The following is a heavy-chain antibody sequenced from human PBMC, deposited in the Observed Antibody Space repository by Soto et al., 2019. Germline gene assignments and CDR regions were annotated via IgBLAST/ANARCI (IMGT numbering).Heavy chain of an antibody. CDR3: AHTPPVPPPRTPRRYNWFDP. CDR1: GFSLSTSGVG. Sequence: QITLKESGPTLVKPTQTLTLTRTFSGFSLSTSGVGVGWIRQPPGKALEWLALIYWDDDKRYSPSLKSRLTITKDTSKNQVVLTMTNMDPVDTATYYCAHTPPVPPPRTPRRYNWFDPWGQGTLVTVSS. D-gene: IGHD2-15*01. V-gene: IGHV2-5*02. J-gene: IGHJ5*02. CDR2: IYWDDDK.